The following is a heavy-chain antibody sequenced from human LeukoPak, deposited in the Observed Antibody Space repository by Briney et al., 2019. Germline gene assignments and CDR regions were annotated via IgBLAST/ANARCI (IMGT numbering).Heavy chain of an antibody. CDR1: GFTFSDHG. CDR3: ARDSYGGNSEIDY. D-gene: IGHD4-23*01. V-gene: IGHV3-33*01. CDR2: IWYDGSSR. Sequence: GGSLRPSCATSGFTFSDHGMHWVRQAPGKGLEWVAVIWYDGSSRYYTHSVKGRFTISSDNSKNTVYLQMNSLRAEDTAVYYCARDSYGGNSEIDYWGQGTLVTVSS. J-gene: IGHJ4*02.